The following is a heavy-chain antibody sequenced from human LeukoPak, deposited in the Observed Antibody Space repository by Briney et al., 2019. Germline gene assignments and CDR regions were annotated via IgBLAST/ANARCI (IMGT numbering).Heavy chain of an antibody. CDR1: GFTFSSYA. D-gene: IGHD3-22*01. CDR3: AKYYDSSGYYFFDY. V-gene: IGHV3-23*01. Sequence: GGSLRLSCAASGFTFSSYAMSWVRQAPGKGLEWVSTIRGSGHSTYYADSVKGRFTISRDNSKDTLYLQMNSLRAEDTAVYYCAKYYDSSGYYFFDYWGQGTLVTVSS. J-gene: IGHJ4*02. CDR2: IRGSGHST.